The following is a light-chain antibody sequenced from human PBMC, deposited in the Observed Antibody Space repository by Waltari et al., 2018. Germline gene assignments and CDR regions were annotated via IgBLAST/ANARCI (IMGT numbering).Light chain of an antibody. CDR1: QSVSNK. CDR3: QQYDNWYT. Sequence: EIVMTQSPATLSVSPGERAPLSSRASQSVSNKLAWYQQKPGQAPRLLIYGASTRAAGITDRFSGSGSGTEFTLTISGLQSEDFAVYYCQQYDNWYTFGQGTKLEIK. CDR2: GAS. J-gene: IGKJ2*01. V-gene: IGKV3-15*01.